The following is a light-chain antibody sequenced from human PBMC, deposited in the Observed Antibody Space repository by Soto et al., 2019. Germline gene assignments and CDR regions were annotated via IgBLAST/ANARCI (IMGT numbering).Light chain of an antibody. Sequence: QSALTQPASVSGSPGQSITISCTGTSSDVGGYNLVSWYQHHPGKAPKLMIFDVTNRPSGVSNRFSGSKSGNTASLTISGLQAEDEADYYCSSYTASSTFVFGAGTQLTVL. CDR1: SSDVGGYNL. CDR3: SSYTASSTFV. V-gene: IGLV2-14*03. J-gene: IGLJ7*01. CDR2: DVT.